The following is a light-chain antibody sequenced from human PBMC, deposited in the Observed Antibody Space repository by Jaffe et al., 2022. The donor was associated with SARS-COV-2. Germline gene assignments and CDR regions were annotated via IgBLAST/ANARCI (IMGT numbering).Light chain of an antibody. CDR3: NSRNSSGNHVL. CDR1: SLRTYY. Sequence: SSELTQDPTVSVALGQTVRITCRGDSLRTYYASWIQQKPGQAPVLVIYGKNNRPSGIPDRFSGSSSGNTASLTITGAQAEDEGDYYCNSRNSSGNHVLFGGGTKLTVL. V-gene: IGLV3-19*01. J-gene: IGLJ2*01. CDR2: GKN.